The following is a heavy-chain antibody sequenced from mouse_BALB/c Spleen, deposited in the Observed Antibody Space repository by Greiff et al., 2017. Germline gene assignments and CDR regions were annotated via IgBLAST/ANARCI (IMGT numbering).Heavy chain of an antibody. CDR3: ATYYRYDAWFAY. V-gene: IGHV2-2*02. Sequence: VQLQQSGPGLVQPSQSLSITCTVSGFSLTSYGVHWVRQSPGKGLEWLGVIWSGGSTDYNAAFISRLSISKDNSKSQVFFKMNSLQANDTAIYYCATYYRYDAWFAYWGQGTLVTVSA. CDR2: IWSGGST. D-gene: IGHD2-14*01. J-gene: IGHJ3*01. CDR1: GFSLTSYG.